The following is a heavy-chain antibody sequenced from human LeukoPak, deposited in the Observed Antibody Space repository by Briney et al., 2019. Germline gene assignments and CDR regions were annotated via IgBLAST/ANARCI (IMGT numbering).Heavy chain of an antibody. CDR2: IYYSGST. J-gene: IGHJ4*02. CDR3: ARGSRPSAVVFPFDY. D-gene: IGHD3-22*01. Sequence: SETLSLTCTVSGGSISSYYWSWIRQPPGKGLEWIGYIYYSGSTNYNPSLKSRVTISVDTSKNQFSLKLSSVTAADTAVYYCARGSRPSAVVFPFDYWGQGTLVTVSS. V-gene: IGHV4-59*01. CDR1: GGSISSYY.